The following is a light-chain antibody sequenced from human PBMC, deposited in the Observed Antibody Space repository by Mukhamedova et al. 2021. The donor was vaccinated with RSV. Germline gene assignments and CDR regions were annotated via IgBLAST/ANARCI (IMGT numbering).Light chain of an antibody. V-gene: IGKV1-39*01. CDR2: SSS. J-gene: IGKJ2*01. Sequence: WYQRRVHGRAPKLLISSSSRLHSGVPSRFSGSGSGADFTLSISGVQPVDVATYFCQQTDSSPYTFGQGTKVDIK. CDR3: QQTDSSPYT.